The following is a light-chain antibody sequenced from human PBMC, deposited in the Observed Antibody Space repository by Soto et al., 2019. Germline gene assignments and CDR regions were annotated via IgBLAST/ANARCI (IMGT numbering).Light chain of an antibody. CDR1: QTISSW. CDR2: AAS. J-gene: IGKJ5*01. CDR3: QQSYSTPIT. V-gene: IGKV1-39*01. Sequence: DIQVTQSPSTLSGSVGDRVTITCRASQTISSWLAWYQQKPGKAPKLLIYAASSLQSGVPSRFSGSGSGTDFTLNISSLQPEDFATYYCQQSYSTPITFGQGTRMEIK.